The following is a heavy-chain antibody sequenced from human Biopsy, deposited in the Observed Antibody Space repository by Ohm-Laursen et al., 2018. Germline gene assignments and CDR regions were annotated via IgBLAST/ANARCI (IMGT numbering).Heavy chain of an antibody. CDR3: GRGQTVAPGYYGMDV. V-gene: IGHV3-66*01. J-gene: IGHJ6*02. D-gene: IGHD4-17*01. Sequence: GSLRLSCSASGFTVYNNYMTWVRQAPGKGLEWVSLIYSGGDTRYADSVKGRFTISRDNARNSLYLQMNSLRAEDTAVYYCGRGQTVAPGYYGMDVWGQGTTVTVSS. CDR2: IYSGGDT. CDR1: GFTVYNNY.